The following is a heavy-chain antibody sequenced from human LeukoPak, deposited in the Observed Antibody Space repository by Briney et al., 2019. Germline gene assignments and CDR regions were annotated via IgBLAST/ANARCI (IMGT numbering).Heavy chain of an antibody. J-gene: IGHJ5*01. CDR1: GFRFSSYD. D-gene: IGHD5-18*01. CDR3: ATGGSEYRSDWFDS. Sequence: GGSLRLSCVGSGFRFSSYDMNWVRQAPGRGLEWLSYLTRTSSATWYADSVKGRFTIFRDNAKSSLYLQMNSLRVEDTAVYYCATGGSEYRSDWFDSWGQGTLVKVAS. V-gene: IGHV3-48*01. CDR2: LTRTSSAT.